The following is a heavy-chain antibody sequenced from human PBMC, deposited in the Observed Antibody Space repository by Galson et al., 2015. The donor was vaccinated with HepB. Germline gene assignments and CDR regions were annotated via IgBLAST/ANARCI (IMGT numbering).Heavy chain of an antibody. CDR3: ARGPSRYSSGWYFFDY. D-gene: IGHD6-19*01. Sequence: LTCTVSGGSISTYYWSWIRQPPGKGLEWIGYIYYSGSTNYNPSLKSRVTISVDTSKNQFSLKLNSVTAADTAVYYCARGPSRYSSGWYFFDYWGQGILVTVSS. CDR1: GGSISTYY. V-gene: IGHV4-59*01. CDR2: IYYSGST. J-gene: IGHJ4*02.